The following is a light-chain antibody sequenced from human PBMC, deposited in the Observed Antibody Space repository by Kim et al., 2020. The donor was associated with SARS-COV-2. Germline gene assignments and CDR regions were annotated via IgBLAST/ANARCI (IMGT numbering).Light chain of an antibody. V-gene: IGKV1-27*01. Sequence: AAVGDRVTITCRASQGVSNDLAWYQQKRGKVPELLIYAASTVQSGVASRCSGSGSGTDFTLTSSSRQPEDVATYYCQKYNSALWTCGQGTKVDIK. CDR3: QKYNSALWT. J-gene: IGKJ1*01. CDR1: QGVSND. CDR2: AAS.